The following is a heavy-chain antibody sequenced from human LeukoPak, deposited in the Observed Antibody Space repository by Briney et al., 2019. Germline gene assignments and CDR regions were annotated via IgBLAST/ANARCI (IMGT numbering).Heavy chain of an antibody. CDR1: GFTFTDYE. J-gene: IGHJ4*02. CDR3: MRDALGPNTGDY. Sequence: GGSLRLSCAASGFTFTDYEMNWVRQAPGKGLEWLSFINIDSSVTHYADSVKGRFTISRDDHKNSLYLQMHSLRAEDTALYYCMRDALGPNTGDYWGQGTLVTVSS. D-gene: IGHD7-27*01. V-gene: IGHV3-48*03. CDR2: INIDSSVT.